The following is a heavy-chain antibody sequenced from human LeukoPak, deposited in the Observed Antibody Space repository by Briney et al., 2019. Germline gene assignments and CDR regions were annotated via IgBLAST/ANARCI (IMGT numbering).Heavy chain of an antibody. D-gene: IGHD6-19*01. CDR3: ARGNWDSSGWYYDY. J-gene: IGHJ4*02. CDR1: GGTFSSYA. V-gene: IGHV1-69*05. CDR2: IISIFGTA. Sequence: SVKVTCKASGGTFSSYAISWVRQAPGQGLEWMGRIISIFGTANYAQKFQGRVTITTDESTNTAYMELSSLRSEDTAVYYCARGNWDSSGWYYDYWGQGTLVTVSS.